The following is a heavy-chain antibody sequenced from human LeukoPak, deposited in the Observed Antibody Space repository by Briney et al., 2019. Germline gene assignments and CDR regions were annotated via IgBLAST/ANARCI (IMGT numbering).Heavy chain of an antibody. D-gene: IGHD3-22*01. Sequence: SETLSLTCTVSGGSISSGTFYWRWIRQPAGKGLEWIGRISTSGSTDYNPSLKSRVTISVDMSKNQFSLKLSSVTAADTAVYFCARGPYSYDSSGAFDIWGQGTMVTVSS. V-gene: IGHV4-61*02. CDR1: GGSISSGTFY. J-gene: IGHJ3*02. CDR3: ARGPYSYDSSGAFDI. CDR2: ISTSGST.